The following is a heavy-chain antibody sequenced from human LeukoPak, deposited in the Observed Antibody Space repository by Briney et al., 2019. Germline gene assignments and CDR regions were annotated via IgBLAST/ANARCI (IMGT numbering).Heavy chain of an antibody. CDR2: ISGNDDST. J-gene: IGHJ4*02. CDR1: GFAFSNYA. CDR3: AKDTSIGKYCTSGVCSPFDY. V-gene: IGHV3-23*01. Sequence: QPGGSLRLSCAASGFAFSNYAMSWVRQAPGKGLEWVSSISGNDDSTYYADSVEGRFTISRDNSKNTLYLQMNTLRAEDTAVYYCAKDTSIGKYCTSGVCSPFDYWGQGTLVTVSS. D-gene: IGHD2-8*01.